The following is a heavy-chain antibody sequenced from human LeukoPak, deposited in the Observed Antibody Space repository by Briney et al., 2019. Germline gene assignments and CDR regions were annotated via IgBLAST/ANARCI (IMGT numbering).Heavy chain of an antibody. V-gene: IGHV3-11*04. D-gene: IGHD3-10*01. J-gene: IGHJ4*02. Sequence: GGSLRLSCAASGFTFSDYYMSWIRQAPGKGLEWISYISSSGSTIYYADSVKGRFTISRDNAKNSLYLQMNSLRAEDTAVYYCARGGYYGSGSYFRVDYWGQGTLVTVSS. CDR2: ISSSGSTI. CDR3: ARGGYYGSGSYFRVDY. CDR1: GFTFSDYY.